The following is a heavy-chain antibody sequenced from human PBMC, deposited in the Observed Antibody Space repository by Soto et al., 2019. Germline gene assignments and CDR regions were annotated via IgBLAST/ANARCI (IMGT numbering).Heavy chain of an antibody. D-gene: IGHD2-15*01. CDR1: GFIYSDYA. J-gene: IGHJ4*02. Sequence: GGSLRLSCAASGFIYSDYAMSWVRQAPKGLEWVSAIVGSGVNTYYADSARGRFTISRDNSKNTLYLQMNSLRAEDSAVYYCAKGLLGSCNGVICYPLDSWGQGTLVTVSS. CDR3: AKGLLGSCNGVICYPLDS. V-gene: IGHV3-23*01. CDR2: IVGSGVNT.